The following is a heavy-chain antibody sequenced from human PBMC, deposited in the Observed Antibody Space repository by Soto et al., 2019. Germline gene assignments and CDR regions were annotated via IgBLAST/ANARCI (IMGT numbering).Heavy chain of an antibody. Sequence: QVQLQESGPGLVKPSQTLSLTCTVSGGSISSGGYYWSWIRQHPGKGLEWIGYIYYSGSTYYNPSLKSRVTTSVDTSKNQFSLKLSSVTAADTAVYYCARVITTAMGFEFQSQNWFDPWGQGTLVTVSS. CDR3: ARVITTAMGFEFQSQNWFDP. CDR1: GGSISSGGYY. CDR2: IYYSGST. J-gene: IGHJ5*02. V-gene: IGHV4-31*03. D-gene: IGHD5-18*01.